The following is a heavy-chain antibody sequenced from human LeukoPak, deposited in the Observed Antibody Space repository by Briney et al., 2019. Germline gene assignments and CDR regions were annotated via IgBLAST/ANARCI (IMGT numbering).Heavy chain of an antibody. J-gene: IGHJ4*02. CDR3: ARTYYYGSSGYPFDY. D-gene: IGHD3-22*01. CDR1: GFTFSSYW. V-gene: IGHV3-74*01. Sequence: GGSLRLSCAASGFTFSSYWMHWVRHAPGKGLVWVSRINSDGSSTSYADSVKGRFTISRDSAKNTLYLQMNSLRAEDTAVYYCARTYYYGSSGYPFDYWGRGTLVTVSS. CDR2: INSDGSST.